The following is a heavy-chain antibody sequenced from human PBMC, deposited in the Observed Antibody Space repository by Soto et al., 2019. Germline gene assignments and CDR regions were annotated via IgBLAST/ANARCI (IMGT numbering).Heavy chain of an antibody. D-gene: IGHD3-22*01. V-gene: IGHV3-7*04. CDR3: ARGDYHDTSGPFSDAFDV. Sequence: EAQVVESGGDLVQPGGSLRLSCAASGFTFSSYWMSWVRQAPGKGLEWVANIKPDGSQKWYGDSVKGRFTISRDNTKNSLYLQMNSLRVEDTAVYYGARGDYHDTSGPFSDAFDVWGQGTMVTVSS. CDR2: IKPDGSQK. J-gene: IGHJ3*01. CDR1: GFTFSSYW.